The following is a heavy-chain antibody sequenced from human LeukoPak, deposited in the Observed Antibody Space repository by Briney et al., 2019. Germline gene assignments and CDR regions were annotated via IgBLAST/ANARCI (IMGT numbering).Heavy chain of an antibody. CDR3: ARAGGSGLIDY. D-gene: IGHD6-19*01. Sequence: SETLSLTGTVSGGSISSYYWGWIRQPPGKGLEWIGSMYYSGSTYYNPSLKSRVTISINTSKNRFSLKLTSVTAADTAVYYYARAGGSGLIDYWGQGTLVTVSS. J-gene: IGHJ4*02. CDR2: MYYSGST. V-gene: IGHV4-39*07. CDR1: GGSISSYY.